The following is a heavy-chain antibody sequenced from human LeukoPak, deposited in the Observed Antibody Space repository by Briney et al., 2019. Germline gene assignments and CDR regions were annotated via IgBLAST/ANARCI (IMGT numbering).Heavy chain of an antibody. CDR3: ARDRRDYDFWSGINNWFDP. D-gene: IGHD3-3*01. J-gene: IGHJ5*02. CDR1: GFTFSDYY. Sequence: PGRSLRLSCAASGFTFSDYYMSWVRQAPGKGLEWVSYISSSGSTIYYADSVKGRFTISRDNAKNSLYLQMNSLRAEDTAVYYCARDRRDYDFWSGINNWFDPWGQGTLVTVSS. V-gene: IGHV3-11*04. CDR2: ISSSGSTI.